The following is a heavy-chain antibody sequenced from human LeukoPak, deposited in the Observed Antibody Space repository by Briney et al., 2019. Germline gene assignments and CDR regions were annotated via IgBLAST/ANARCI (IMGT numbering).Heavy chain of an antibody. D-gene: IGHD3-22*01. J-gene: IGHJ4*02. Sequence: PSETLSLTCTVSGGSISSSSYYWGWIRQPPGKGLEWIGSIYYSGSTYYNPSLKSRVTISVDTSKNQFSLNLRSATAADTAVYYCAREILYDSTGYYLWGQGTLVTVSS. CDR1: GGSISSSSYY. V-gene: IGHV4-39*07. CDR3: AREILYDSTGYYL. CDR2: IYYSGST.